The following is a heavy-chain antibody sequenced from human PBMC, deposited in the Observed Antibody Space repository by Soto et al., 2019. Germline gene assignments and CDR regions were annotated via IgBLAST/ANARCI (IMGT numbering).Heavy chain of an antibody. J-gene: IGHJ4*02. CDR2: IYTRWNT. Sequence: SETLSLTHTVSRGSIDTHYWIWIRQSAEKGLEWIGRIYTRWNTNYNPSLKSRVTMSIDTPKNQFSLNLTSVTAADTAIYYCARERTAFDRWGPGTLVTVSS. CDR1: RGSIDTHY. V-gene: IGHV4-4*07. CDR3: ARERTAFDR. D-gene: IGHD2-21*02.